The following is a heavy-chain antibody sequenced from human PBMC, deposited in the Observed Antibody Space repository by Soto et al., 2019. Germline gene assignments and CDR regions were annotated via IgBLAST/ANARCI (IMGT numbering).Heavy chain of an antibody. D-gene: IGHD4-17*01. CDR1: GGTFSSYA. CDR3: ATSQTTGILGYYYGMDV. V-gene: IGHV1-69*01. J-gene: IGHJ6*02. CDR2: IIPIFGTA. Sequence: QVQLVQSGAEVKKPGSSVKFSCKASGGTFSSYAISWVRQAPGQGLEWMGGIIPIFGTANYAQKFQGRVTITADESTSTAYMELSSLRSEDTAVYYCATSQTTGILGYYYGMDVWGQGTTVTVSS.